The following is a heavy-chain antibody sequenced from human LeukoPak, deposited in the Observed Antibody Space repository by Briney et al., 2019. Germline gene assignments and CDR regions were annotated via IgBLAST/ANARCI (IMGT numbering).Heavy chain of an antibody. CDR3: AKDTGLLWFGELSYFDY. CDR2: IYSGGST. V-gene: IGHV3-66*01. D-gene: IGHD3-10*01. CDR1: GFTFSSYS. J-gene: IGHJ4*02. Sequence: PGGSLRLSCAASGFTFSSYSMSWVRQAPGKGLEWVSVIYSGGSTYYADSVKGRFTVSRDNSKNTLYLQMNSLRAEDTAVYYCAKDTGLLWFGELSYFDYWGQRTLVTVSS.